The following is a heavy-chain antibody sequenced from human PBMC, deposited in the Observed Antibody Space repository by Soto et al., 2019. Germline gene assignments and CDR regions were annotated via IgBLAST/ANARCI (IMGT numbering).Heavy chain of an antibody. V-gene: IGHV1-69*13. CDR2: IIPIFGTA. CDR1: GGTFSSYA. Sequence: ASVKVSCKASGGTFSSYAISWVRQAPGQGLEWMGGIIPIFGTANYAQKFQGRVTITADESTSTAYMELSSLRSEDTAVYYCAREGCISTSCRHSYNWFDPWGQGTLVTVSS. CDR3: AREGCISTSCRHSYNWFDP. D-gene: IGHD2-2*01. J-gene: IGHJ5*02.